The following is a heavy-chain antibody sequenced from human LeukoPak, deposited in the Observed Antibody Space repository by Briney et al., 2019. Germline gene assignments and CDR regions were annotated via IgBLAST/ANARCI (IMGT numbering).Heavy chain of an antibody. V-gene: IGHV4-61*02. Sequence: PSETLSLTCTVSGDSISSGDYYWSWIRQPAGKGLEWIGRISSSGSTNYNPSLKSRVTISVDTSKNQFSLKLSSVTAADTAVYYCARDYYDSRAQGKASDYWGQGTLVTVSS. CDR2: ISSSGST. CDR3: ARDYYDSRAQGKASDY. J-gene: IGHJ4*02. D-gene: IGHD3-22*01. CDR1: GDSISSGDYY.